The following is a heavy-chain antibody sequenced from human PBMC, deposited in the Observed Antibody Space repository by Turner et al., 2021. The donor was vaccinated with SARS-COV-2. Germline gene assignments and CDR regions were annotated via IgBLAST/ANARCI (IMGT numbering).Heavy chain of an antibody. CDR1: RFLFDIHA. V-gene: IGHV3-23*01. J-gene: IGHJ5*02. D-gene: IGHD2-8*01. CDR2: TIGCGSAT. CDR3: AKAERGYLGYCTNGVCYTGWFDP. Sequence: EVHLFESGGVLVQPGGSLRLFCAASRFLFDIHAVSWVRHAPGKVTEWVATIGCGSATFDADSVKGRVTISTDNSKNTVFLQMNSLRAEDMAVYYCAKAERGYLGYCTNGVCYTGWFDPWGQGTLVTVSS.